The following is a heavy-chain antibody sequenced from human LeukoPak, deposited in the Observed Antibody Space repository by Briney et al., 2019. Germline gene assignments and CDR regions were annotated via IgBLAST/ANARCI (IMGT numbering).Heavy chain of an antibody. J-gene: IGHJ3*02. CDR1: GYTFTSDD. Sequence: GASVKVSCKASGYTFTSDDINWVRQAPGQGLEWMGWMNPNSGNTGYAQKFQGRVTITRNTSISTAYMELSSLRSEDTAVYYCARGGDFWSGYRGYAFDIWGQGTMVTVSS. D-gene: IGHD3-3*01. CDR3: ARGGDFWSGYRGYAFDI. V-gene: IGHV1-8*03. CDR2: MNPNSGNT.